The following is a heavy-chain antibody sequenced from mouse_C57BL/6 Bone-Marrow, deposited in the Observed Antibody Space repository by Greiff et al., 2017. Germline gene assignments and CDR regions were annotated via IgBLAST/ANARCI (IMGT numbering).Heavy chain of an antibody. D-gene: IGHD2-14*01. Sequence: QVQLKQSGAELARPGASVKLSCKASGYTFTSYGISWVKQRTGQGLEWIGEIYPRSGNTYYNEKFKGKATLTADKSSSTAYMEIRVLTSEDSAVYVGARYRWLWHWYFDVWGTGTTVTVSS. CDR1: GYTFTSYG. CDR2: IYPRSGNT. CDR3: ARYRWLWHWYFDV. V-gene: IGHV1-81*01. J-gene: IGHJ1*03.